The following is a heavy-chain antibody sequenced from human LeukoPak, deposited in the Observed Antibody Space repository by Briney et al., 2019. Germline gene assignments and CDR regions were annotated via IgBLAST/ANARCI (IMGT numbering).Heavy chain of an antibody. CDR2: IRSGAYT. Sequence: GGSLRLSCAASGFTFSSYAMTWVRQAPGKGLGWVSTIRSGAYTYYADPVKGRLSVSRDNSKNTLYLEMNSLRAEDAAVYYCARISVVSRSGPLDYWGQETVVTVSS. CDR1: GFTFSSYA. CDR3: ARISVVSRSGPLDY. D-gene: IGHD3-10*01. V-gene: IGHV3-23*01. J-gene: IGHJ4*02.